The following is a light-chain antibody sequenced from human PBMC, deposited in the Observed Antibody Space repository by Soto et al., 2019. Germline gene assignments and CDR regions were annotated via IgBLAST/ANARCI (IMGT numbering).Light chain of an antibody. Sequence: FVMTRSPLSLPVTPGEPASIFCRSIPGLPHSNGYNYLDWYLQKPGQSPQLLIYLGSNRASGVHDRFSGSGSGTDFTLKISRVEAEDVGVYYCMHALQTFTFSQGTRLDIK. CDR2: LGS. CDR1: PGLPHSNGYNY. CDR3: MHALQTFT. J-gene: IGKJ5*01. V-gene: IGKV2-28*01.